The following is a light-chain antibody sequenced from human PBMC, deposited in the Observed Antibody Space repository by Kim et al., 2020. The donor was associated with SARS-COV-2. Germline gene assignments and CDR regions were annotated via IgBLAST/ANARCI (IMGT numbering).Light chain of an antibody. J-gene: IGKJ4*01. V-gene: IGKV1-5*03. CDR3: KHYNSYPLT. CDR2: KAS. CDR1: QSISSW. Sequence: DIQMTQSPSTLSASVGDRVTITCRASQSISSWLAWYQQKPGKAPKLLIYKASSLESGVPSRFSGSGSGTVFTLTISSLQPDDSATYYCKHYNSYPLTFGGGTKLEI.